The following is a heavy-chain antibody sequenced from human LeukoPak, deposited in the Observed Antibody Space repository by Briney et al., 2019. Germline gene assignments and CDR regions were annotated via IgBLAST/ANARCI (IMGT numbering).Heavy chain of an antibody. CDR1: GGSISTYY. CDR3: ARHSYTPFDY. Sequence: PSETLSLTCSVSGGSISTYYWSWIRQSPGKGLAWIGYIYHNGDTNYNPSFKSRVTISVDTSKNQFSLRLMSVTAADTAIYYCARHSYTPFDYWGQGSLVTVSS. D-gene: IGHD2-2*02. J-gene: IGHJ4*02. CDR2: IYHNGDT. V-gene: IGHV4-59*08.